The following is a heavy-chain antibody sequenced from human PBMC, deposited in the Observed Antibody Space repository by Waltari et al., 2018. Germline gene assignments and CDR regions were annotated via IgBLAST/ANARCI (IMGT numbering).Heavy chain of an antibody. D-gene: IGHD3-3*01. Sequence: EVQLVESGGGLVQPGGSLRLSCAASGFTFSSYSMNWVRQAPGKGLEWVSYMWSRSSTIYYADFVKGRITISGDKAKDSLYLQMNSLRAEVTAVYYCARVLRFLEWLDNDAFDIWGQGTMVTVSS. V-gene: IGHV3-48*01. CDR3: ARVLRFLEWLDNDAFDI. CDR2: MWSRSSTI. CDR1: GFTFSSYS. J-gene: IGHJ3*02.